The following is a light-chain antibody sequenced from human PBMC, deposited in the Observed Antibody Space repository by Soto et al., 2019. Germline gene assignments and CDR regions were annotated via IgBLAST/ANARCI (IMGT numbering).Light chain of an antibody. J-gene: IGLJ1*01. CDR2: DDN. V-gene: IGLV1-51*01. CDR3: GSWDSSLTDYV. CDR1: SSNIGGNS. Sequence: CVPGRPLYACSAPGDEVTISCSGSSSNIGGNSVSWYQQLPGTAPKLLIYDDNKRPSGIPDRFSGSKSGTSATLGITGFQTGDEADYYCGSWDSSLTDYVFGTGTKVTVL.